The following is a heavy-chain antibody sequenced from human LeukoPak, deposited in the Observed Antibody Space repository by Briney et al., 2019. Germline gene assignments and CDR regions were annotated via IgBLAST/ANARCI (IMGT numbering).Heavy chain of an antibody. V-gene: IGHV4-34*01. D-gene: IGHD3-22*01. CDR2: INHSGST. CDR3: ASLDYDSSGQSDH. J-gene: IGHJ3*01. CDR1: GGSFSGYY. Sequence: SETLSLTCAVYGGSFSGYYWSWIRQPPGKGLEWIGEINHSGSTNYNPSLKSRVTISVDTSKNQFSLKLSSVTAADTAVYYCASLDYDSSGQSDHWGQGTMVTVPS.